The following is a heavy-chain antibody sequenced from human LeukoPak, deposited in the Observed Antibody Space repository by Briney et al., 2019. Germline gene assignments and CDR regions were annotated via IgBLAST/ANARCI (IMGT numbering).Heavy chain of an antibody. CDR3: AREVQIVGATYRKPYNWFDP. J-gene: IGHJ5*02. Sequence: GASVKVSCKASGYTFTGYYMHWVRQAPGQGLEWMGWINPNSGGTTYAQKFQGRVTMTRDTSISTAYMELSRLRSDDTAVYYCAREVQIVGATYRKPYNWFDPWGQGTLVTVSS. D-gene: IGHD1-26*01. CDR2: INPNSGGT. V-gene: IGHV1-2*02. CDR1: GYTFTGYY.